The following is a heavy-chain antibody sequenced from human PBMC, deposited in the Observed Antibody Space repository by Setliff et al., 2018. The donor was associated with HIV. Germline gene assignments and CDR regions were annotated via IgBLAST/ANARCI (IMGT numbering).Heavy chain of an antibody. CDR1: GYSFINYA. D-gene: IGHD4-17*01. Sequence: ASVKVSCKASGYSFINYAMNWVRQAPGQGLEWMGWVNTQTGSPTYAQAFTGRFVFSVDTSITTAFLEISSLEAGDTAVYYCARALYGDYGGDINWFDPWGQGTLVTVSS. J-gene: IGHJ5*01. CDR2: VNTQTGSP. CDR3: ARALYGDYGGDINWFDP. V-gene: IGHV7-4-1*02.